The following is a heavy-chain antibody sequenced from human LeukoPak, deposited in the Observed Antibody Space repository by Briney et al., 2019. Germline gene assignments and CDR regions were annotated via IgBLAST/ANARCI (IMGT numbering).Heavy chain of an antibody. CDR3: ARGQHYYDRSGHDY. CDR2: IKRDGSEK. Sequence: QPGGSLRLSCAASGFTFSNYWMSWFRQAPGKGLEWVANIKRDGSEKYYGDSVKGRFTISRDNAKNSLYLQTNRLRAEEMAVYYCARGQHYYDRSGHDYWGQGTLVTVSS. D-gene: IGHD3-22*01. J-gene: IGHJ4*02. V-gene: IGHV3-7*01. CDR1: GFTFSNYW.